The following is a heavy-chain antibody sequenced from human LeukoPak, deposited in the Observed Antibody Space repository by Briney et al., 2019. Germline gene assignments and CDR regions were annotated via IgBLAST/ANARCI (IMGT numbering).Heavy chain of an antibody. D-gene: IGHD2-2*01. CDR1: GGTFSSYA. CDR3: AREGGYCSSTSCYPGAGWFDP. V-gene: IGHV1-69*05. J-gene: IGHJ5*02. CDR2: IIPILGTA. Sequence: SVKVSCKVSGGTFSSYAISWVRQAPGQGLEWMGGIIPILGTANYAQKFQGRVTITTDESTSTAYMELSSLRSEDTAVYYCAREGGYCSSTSCYPGAGWFDPWGQGTLVTVSS.